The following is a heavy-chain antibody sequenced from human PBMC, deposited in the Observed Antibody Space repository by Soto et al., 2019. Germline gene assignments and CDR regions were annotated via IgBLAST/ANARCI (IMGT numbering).Heavy chain of an antibody. CDR2: IIPIFGTA. CDR3: ARDLLHCSGGSCYSVSNWYFDL. V-gene: IGHV1-69*13. D-gene: IGHD2-15*01. Sequence: GASVKVSCKASGGTFSSYAISWVRQAPGQGLEWMGGIIPIFGTANYAQKFQGRVTITADESTSTAYMELSSLRSEDTAVYYCARDLLHCSGGSCYSVSNWYFDLWGRGTLVTVSS. J-gene: IGHJ2*01. CDR1: GGTFSSYA.